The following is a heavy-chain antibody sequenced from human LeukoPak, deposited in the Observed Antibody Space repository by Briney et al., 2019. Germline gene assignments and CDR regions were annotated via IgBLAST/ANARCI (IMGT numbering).Heavy chain of an antibody. D-gene: IGHD6-6*01. J-gene: IGHJ4*02. CDR1: GGSFSGYY. Sequence: PSETLSLTCAVYGGSFSGYYWSWIRQPPGKGLEWIGEINHSGSTNYNPSLKSRVTISVDTSKNQFSLKLSSVTAADTAVYYCARGPYSSSTIRHNPFDYWGQGTLATVSS. CDR2: INHSGST. CDR3: ARGPYSSSTIRHNPFDY. V-gene: IGHV4-34*01.